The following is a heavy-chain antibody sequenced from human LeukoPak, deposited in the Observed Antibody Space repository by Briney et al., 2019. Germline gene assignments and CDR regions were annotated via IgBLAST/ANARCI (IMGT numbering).Heavy chain of an antibody. CDR3: ARGKGRYCSGGSCYGAFDI. J-gene: IGHJ3*02. CDR1: GGSISSSSYY. D-gene: IGHD2-15*01. Sequence: SETLSLTCTVSGGSISSSSYYWGWIRQPPGKGLEWIGSIYYSGSTYYNPSLKSRVTISVDTSKNQFSLKLSSVTAADTAVYYCARGKGRYCSGGSCYGAFDIWGQGTMVTVSS. V-gene: IGHV4-39*07. CDR2: IYYSGST.